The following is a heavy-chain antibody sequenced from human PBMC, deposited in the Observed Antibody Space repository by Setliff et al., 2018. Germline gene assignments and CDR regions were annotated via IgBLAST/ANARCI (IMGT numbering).Heavy chain of an antibody. V-gene: IGHV3-74*01. J-gene: IGHJ4*02. CDR1: GFTFSSYR. CDR2: IKADGSTT. Sequence: LRLSCAASGFTFSSYRMHWVRQASGKGLVWVSRIKADGSTTYYADSVKGRFTVSRDNAKNTLYLQMNSLRVEDTGVYYCARDSVSTGPTIDYWGQGTLVTVSS. CDR3: ARDSVSTGPTIDY. D-gene: IGHD2-2*01.